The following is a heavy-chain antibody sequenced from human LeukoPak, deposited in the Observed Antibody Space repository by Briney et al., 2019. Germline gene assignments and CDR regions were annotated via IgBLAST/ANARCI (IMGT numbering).Heavy chain of an antibody. Sequence: SQTLSLTCTVSGGSISSGDYYWSWIRQPPGKGLEWIGYIYYSGSTYYNPSLKSRVTISVDTSKNQFSLKLSSVTAADTTVYYCASTLDYYDSSGYSDYWGQGTLVTVSS. CDR3: ASTLDYYDSSGYSDY. CDR2: IYYSGST. J-gene: IGHJ4*02. V-gene: IGHV4-30-4*08. D-gene: IGHD3-22*01. CDR1: GGSISSGDYY.